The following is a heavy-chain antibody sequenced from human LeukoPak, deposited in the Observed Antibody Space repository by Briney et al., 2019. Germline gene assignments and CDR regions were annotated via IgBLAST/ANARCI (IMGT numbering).Heavy chain of an antibody. J-gene: IGHJ6*02. CDR1: GFTFSTYG. Sequence: GGSLRLSCAASGFTFSTYGIHWVRQAPGKGLEWVAVIWYDGSNKYYADSVKGRFTISRDNSKNTLYLQMNSLRAEDTAVYYCARGFVAITMIVDYYYYGMDVWGQGTTVTVSS. V-gene: IGHV3-33*08. CDR2: IWYDGSNK. CDR3: ARGFVAITMIVDYYYYGMDV. D-gene: IGHD3-22*01.